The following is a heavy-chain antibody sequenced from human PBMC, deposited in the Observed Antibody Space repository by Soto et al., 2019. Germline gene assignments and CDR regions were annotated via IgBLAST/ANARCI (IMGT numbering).Heavy chain of an antibody. CDR1: GIFFSSYG. CDR2: ISHDGSSM. Sequence: QVQLVESGGGVVQAGRSLRLSCAVYGIFFSSYGMHWVRQAPGKGLEWVALISHDGSSMFYGDSVRGQFTISRDNSRDMVFLQMSGLRPEDTALYYCMTPGSADHSDYWGQGTLVTVSS. J-gene: IGHJ4*02. CDR3: MTPGSADHSDY. D-gene: IGHD4-17*01. V-gene: IGHV3-30*03.